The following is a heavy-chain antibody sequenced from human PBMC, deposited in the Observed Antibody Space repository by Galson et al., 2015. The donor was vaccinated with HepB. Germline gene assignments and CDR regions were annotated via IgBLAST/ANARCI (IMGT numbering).Heavy chain of an antibody. CDR1: GFTFSNYA. Sequence: SLRLSCAASGFTFSNYAMHWVRRAPGKGLEWVALIVYDGSNKYYADSVTGRFSISRDNSKNTLYLQLNSLRAEDTAVYYCARVKTSDCSGGRCFQRPYFYYYALDVWGQGTTVTVSS. CDR2: IVYDGSNK. V-gene: IGHV3-30*04. CDR3: ARVKTSDCSGGRCFQRPYFYYYALDV. D-gene: IGHD2-15*01. J-gene: IGHJ6*02.